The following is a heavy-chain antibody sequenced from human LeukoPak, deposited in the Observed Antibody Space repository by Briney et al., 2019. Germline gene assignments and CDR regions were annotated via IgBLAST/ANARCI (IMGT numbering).Heavy chain of an antibody. V-gene: IGHV3-74*01. Sequence: GGSLRLSCAASGFTFSNAWMSWVRQAPGKGLVWVSRINGDGSITSYADSVTGRFTISRDNAKNTLYLQMNSLRAEDTAVYYCARSGYSYAAGAFDIWGQGTMVTVSS. CDR3: ARSGYSYAAGAFDI. J-gene: IGHJ3*02. CDR2: INGDGSIT. D-gene: IGHD3-3*01. CDR1: GFTFSNAW.